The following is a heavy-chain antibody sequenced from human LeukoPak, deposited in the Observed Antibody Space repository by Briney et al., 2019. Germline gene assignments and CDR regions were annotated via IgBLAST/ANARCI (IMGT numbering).Heavy chain of an antibody. V-gene: IGHV3-23*01. CDR3: ARDNYYDTGGGQNAFDI. Sequence: GGSLRLSCAASGFTFSSHAMSWVRQAPGQGLERVSPISGSGGSTYYADSVKGRFTISRDNAKNSLYLQMNSLRAEDTAVYYCARDNYYDTGGGQNAFDIWGQGTMDTVSS. CDR1: GFTFSSHA. CDR2: ISGSGGST. D-gene: IGHD3-22*01. J-gene: IGHJ3*02.